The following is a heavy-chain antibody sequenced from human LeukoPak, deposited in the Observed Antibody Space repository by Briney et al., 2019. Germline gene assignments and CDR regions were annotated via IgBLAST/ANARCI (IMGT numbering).Heavy chain of an antibody. Sequence: ASVKVSCKASGYTFTSYDINWVRQATGQGLEWMGWMNPNSGNAGYAQTFQGRVTITRNTSISTAYMELSSLRSEDTAVYYCARGHPLVPTAIDYWGQGSLVTVSS. CDR2: MNPNSGNA. CDR3: ARGHPLVPTAIDY. CDR1: GYTFTSYD. J-gene: IGHJ4*02. V-gene: IGHV1-8*03. D-gene: IGHD2-2*01.